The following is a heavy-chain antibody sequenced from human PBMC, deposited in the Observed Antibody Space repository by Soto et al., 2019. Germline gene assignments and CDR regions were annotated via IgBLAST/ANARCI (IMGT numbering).Heavy chain of an antibody. CDR3: AKGSGINVFDI. J-gene: IGHJ3*02. CDR1: GFTFSNYA. V-gene: IGHV3-23*01. D-gene: IGHD3-10*01. Sequence: SLRLSCAASGFTFSNYAMIWVRQAPGSGLEWVSGISGSGSGTYYADSVKGRFTISRDNSKNTLYLQMNSLRAEDTAVYYCAKGSGINVFDIWGQGTMVT. CDR2: ISGSGSGT.